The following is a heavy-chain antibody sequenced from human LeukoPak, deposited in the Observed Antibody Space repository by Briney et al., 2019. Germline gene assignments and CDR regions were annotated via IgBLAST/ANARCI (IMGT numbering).Heavy chain of an antibody. J-gene: IGHJ4*02. V-gene: IGHV4-59*01. CDR2: IYYSGST. CDR1: GGSISSYY. Sequence: SETLSLTCTVSGGSISSYYWSWIRQPPGKGLEWIGYIYYSGSTNYNPSLKSRVTISVDTSKNQFSLKLSSVTAADTAVYYCARGLAYSGSYFFCWGQGTLVTVSS. CDR3: ARGLAYSGSYFFC. D-gene: IGHD1-26*01.